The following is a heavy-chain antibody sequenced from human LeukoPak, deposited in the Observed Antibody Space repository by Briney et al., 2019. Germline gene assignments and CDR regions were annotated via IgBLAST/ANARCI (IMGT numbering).Heavy chain of an antibody. CDR3: AREVHGFTMVRGVTSRGTYTDY. CDR2: IYHSGST. Sequence: SETLSLTCTVSGYSISSGYYWGWIRQPPGKGLEWIGSIYHSGSTYYNPSLKSRVTISVDTSKNQFSLKLSSVTAADTAVYYCAREVHGFTMVRGVTSRGTYTDYWGQGTLVTVSS. V-gene: IGHV4-38-2*02. CDR1: GYSISSGYY. J-gene: IGHJ4*02. D-gene: IGHD3-10*01.